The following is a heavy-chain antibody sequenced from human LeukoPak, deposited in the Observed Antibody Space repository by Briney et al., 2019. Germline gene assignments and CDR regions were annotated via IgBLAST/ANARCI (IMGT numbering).Heavy chain of an antibody. J-gene: IGHJ4*02. CDR1: GFTFSGYA. CDR3: AGDPVREEFDY. Sequence: GALLLSCAASGFTFSGYAMGCVRQAPGKGLEWVSSISSSSSYIYYADSVKGRFTISRDNAKNSLYLQMNSLRAEDTAVYYCAGDPVREEFDYWGQGTLVTVSS. CDR2: ISSSSSYI. D-gene: IGHD1-1*01. V-gene: IGHV3-21*01.